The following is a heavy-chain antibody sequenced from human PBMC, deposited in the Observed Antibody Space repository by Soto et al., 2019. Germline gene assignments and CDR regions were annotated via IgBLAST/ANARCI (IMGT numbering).Heavy chain of an antibody. CDR2: ISWDGGST. CDR1: GFTFDDYT. Sequence: GGSLRLSCAASGFTFDDYTMHWVRQAPGKGLEWVSLISWDGGSTYYADSVKGRFTISRDNSKNSLYLQMNSLRTEDTALYYCAKALVDYVENSYYYYGMDVWGQGTTVTVSS. D-gene: IGHD4-17*01. CDR3: AKALVDYVENSYYYYGMDV. V-gene: IGHV3-43*01. J-gene: IGHJ6*02.